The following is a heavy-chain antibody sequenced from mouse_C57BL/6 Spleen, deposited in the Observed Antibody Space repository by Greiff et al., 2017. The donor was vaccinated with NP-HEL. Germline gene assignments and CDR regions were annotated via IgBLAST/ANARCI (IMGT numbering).Heavy chain of an antibody. J-gene: IGHJ2*01. CDR2: IDPEDGET. D-gene: IGHD1-1*01. CDR3: AHTTVVATDYFDY. Sequence: VQLQQSGAELVKPGASVKLSCTASGFNIKDYYMHWVKQRTEQGLEWIGRIDPEDGETKYAPKFQGKATITADTSSNTAYLQLSSLPSEDTSVYYCAHTTVVATDYFDYWGQGTTLTVSS. V-gene: IGHV14-2*01. CDR1: GFNIKDYY.